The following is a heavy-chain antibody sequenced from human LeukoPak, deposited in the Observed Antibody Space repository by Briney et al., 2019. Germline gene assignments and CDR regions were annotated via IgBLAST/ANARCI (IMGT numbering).Heavy chain of an antibody. Sequence: PGGSLRLSCAASGFTVSSNYMSWVRQAPGKGLEWVSVIYSGGSTYYADSVKGRFTISRDNSKNTLYLQMNSLRAEDTAVYYCAKERYYYDSSGYHLYYFDYWGQGTLVTVSS. V-gene: IGHV3-53*05. D-gene: IGHD3-22*01. CDR1: GFTVSSNY. J-gene: IGHJ4*02. CDR3: AKERYYYDSSGYHLYYFDY. CDR2: IYSGGST.